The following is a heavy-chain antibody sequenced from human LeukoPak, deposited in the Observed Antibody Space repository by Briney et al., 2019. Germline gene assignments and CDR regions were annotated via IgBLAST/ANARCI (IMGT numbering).Heavy chain of an antibody. CDR1: GGSISSGSYY. V-gene: IGHV4-61*02. D-gene: IGHD3-22*01. J-gene: IGHJ4*02. CDR3: ARDREYYDSSGYSDY. Sequence: PSETLSLTCTASGGSISSGSYYWSWIRQPAGKGLEWIGRIYTSGSTNYNPSLKSRVTISVDTSKNQFSLELSSVTAADTAVYYCARDREYYDSSGYSDYWGQGTLVTVSS. CDR2: IYTSGST.